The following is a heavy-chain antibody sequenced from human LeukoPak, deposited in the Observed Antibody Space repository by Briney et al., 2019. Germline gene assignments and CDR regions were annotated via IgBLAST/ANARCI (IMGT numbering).Heavy chain of an antibody. Sequence: SETLSLTCAVYGGSFSGYYWSWIRQSPGKGLEWIGEITHSGSSTYNPSRKSRVTISVDTFKNQFSLKLTSVTAADTAVYYCAGYGEYWDWYFDLWGRGTPVTVSP. CDR3: AGYGEYWDWYFDL. D-gene: IGHD4-17*01. V-gene: IGHV4-34*01. CDR2: ITHSGSS. CDR1: GGSFSGYY. J-gene: IGHJ2*01.